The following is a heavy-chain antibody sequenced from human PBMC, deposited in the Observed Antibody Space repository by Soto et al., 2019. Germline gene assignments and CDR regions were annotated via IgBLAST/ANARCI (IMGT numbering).Heavy chain of an antibody. CDR2: IYASGRT. J-gene: IGHJ2*01. Sequence: QVQLQESGPGLVKPSETLSLTCTVSGVSITPYFWSWIRQPAGKAPEWVGHIYASGRTTYNPSLKSRVTMFVSQSQVSLTLTSVTAADTAVYDCARHFDVDPALHPYYFDLWGRGALVTVSS. CDR3: ARHFDVDPALHPYYFDL. D-gene: IGHD3-9*01. V-gene: IGHV4-4*07. CDR1: GVSITPYF.